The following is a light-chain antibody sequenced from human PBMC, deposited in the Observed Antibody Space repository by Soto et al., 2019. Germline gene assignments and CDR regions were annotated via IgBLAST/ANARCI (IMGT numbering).Light chain of an antibody. CDR1: QSVTYN. V-gene: IGKV3-20*01. J-gene: IGKJ1*01. Sequence: ETMMTQSPATLYASPGERVTLSCRATQSVTYNLAWYQQKPGQAPRLLIYGASSRATGIPDRFSGSGSGTDFTLTISRLEPEDFAVYYCQQYGSSGTFGQGTKVDIK. CDR2: GAS. CDR3: QQYGSSGT.